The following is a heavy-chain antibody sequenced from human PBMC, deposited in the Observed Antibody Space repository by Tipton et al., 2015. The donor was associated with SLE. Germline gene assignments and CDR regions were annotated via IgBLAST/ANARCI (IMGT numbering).Heavy chain of an antibody. J-gene: IGHJ3*02. CDR1: GFTFSSHG. D-gene: IGHD6-19*01. Sequence: PLRLSCAASGFTFSSHGFHWVRQAPGKGLVCASRMNTDGSITTYADSVKGRFTISRDNAKNTLYLQMNSLRADDTAVYYCARPLPKQWLPSAFDIWGRGTMVTVSS. CDR3: ARPLPKQWLPSAFDI. V-gene: IGHV3-74*01. CDR2: MNTDGSIT.